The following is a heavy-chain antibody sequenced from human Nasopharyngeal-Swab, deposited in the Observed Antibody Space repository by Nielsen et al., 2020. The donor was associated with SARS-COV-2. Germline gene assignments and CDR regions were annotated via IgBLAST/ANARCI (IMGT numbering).Heavy chain of an antibody. CDR3: ARGLSGVVPAPILGLGPYYYFYYMDV. CDR1: GGSFSAPY. CDR2: INHSGST. J-gene: IGHJ6*03. Sequence: GSMRLSCAVSGGSFSAPYWGWIRPPPGTGLEWIGEINHSGSTNYNPSLKSRVTISVDTSKSQFSLKLTSVTAADTSVYYCARGLSGVVPAPILGLGPYYYFYYMDVWGKGTTVTVSS. V-gene: IGHV4-34*01. D-gene: IGHD2-2*01.